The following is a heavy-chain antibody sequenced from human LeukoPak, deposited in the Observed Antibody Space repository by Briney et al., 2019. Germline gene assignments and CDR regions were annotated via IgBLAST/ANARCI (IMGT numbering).Heavy chain of an antibody. CDR3: SRFLYHSSGYHFFDS. V-gene: IGHV3-7*01. CDR2: IRGDGREQ. Sequence: GGSLRLSCAASGFTLSNFLVTWVRQAPGKGLEWVANIRGDGREQNYVASVKGRFTISRDNAQNSLYLHMSSLGAEDTALYFCSRFLYHSSGYHFFDSWGQGTLVTVSS. J-gene: IGHJ4*02. D-gene: IGHD3-22*01. CDR1: GFTLSNFL.